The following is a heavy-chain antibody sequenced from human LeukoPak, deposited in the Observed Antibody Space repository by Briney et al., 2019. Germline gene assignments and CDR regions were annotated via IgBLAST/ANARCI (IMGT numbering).Heavy chain of an antibody. D-gene: IGHD2-15*01. J-gene: IGHJ6*02. CDR3: ASRYCSGGSCYLVHYYYGMDV. V-gene: IGHV3-53*01. Sequence: GGSLRLSCAASGFTVSSNYMSWVRQAPGKGLEWVSVIYSGGSTYYADSVKGRFTISRDNSKNTLYLQMNSLRAEDTAVYYCASRYCSGGSCYLVHYYYGMDVWSQGTTVTVSS. CDR1: GFTVSSNY. CDR2: IYSGGST.